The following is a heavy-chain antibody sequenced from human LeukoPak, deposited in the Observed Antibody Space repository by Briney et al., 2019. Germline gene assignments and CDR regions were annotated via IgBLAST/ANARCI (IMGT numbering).Heavy chain of an antibody. CDR3: ATVQRPIYGSGSYNFVY. D-gene: IGHD3-10*01. CDR2: FDPEDGET. J-gene: IGHJ4*02. V-gene: IGHV1-24*01. Sequence: SVKVSCKVSGYTLTELSMHWVRHAPGKGLEWMGGFDPEDGETIYAQKFQGRVTMTEDTSTHRAYMELRSLRSEATAVYYCATVQRPIYGSGSYNFVYWGQGTLVTVSS. CDR1: GYTLTELS.